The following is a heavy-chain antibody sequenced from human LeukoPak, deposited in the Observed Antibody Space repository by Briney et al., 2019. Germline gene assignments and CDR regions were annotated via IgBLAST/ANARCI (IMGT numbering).Heavy chain of an antibody. Sequence: GGSLRLPCAASGFTFSSYAMSWVRQAPGKGLEWVSAISGSGGSTYYADSVKGRFTISRDNSKNTLYLQMNSLRAEDTAVYYCAKSITMIVVARLEYWGQGTLVTVSS. CDR3: AKSITMIVVARLEY. J-gene: IGHJ4*02. D-gene: IGHD3-22*01. CDR1: GFTFSSYA. CDR2: ISGSGGST. V-gene: IGHV3-23*01.